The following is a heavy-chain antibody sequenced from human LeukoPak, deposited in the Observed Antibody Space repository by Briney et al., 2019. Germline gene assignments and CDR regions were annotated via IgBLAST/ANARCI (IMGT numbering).Heavy chain of an antibody. CDR2: IYTSGST. CDR3: AREGQQLVPPFDY. V-gene: IGHV4-4*07. D-gene: IGHD6-6*01. Sequence: SETLSLTCTVSGGSINSYYWSWIRQPAGKGLEWIGRIYTSGSTNYNPSLESRVTISVDTSKNQFSLKLTSLTATDTAVYYCAREGQQLVPPFDYWGQGNLVTVSS. J-gene: IGHJ4*02. CDR1: GGSINSYY.